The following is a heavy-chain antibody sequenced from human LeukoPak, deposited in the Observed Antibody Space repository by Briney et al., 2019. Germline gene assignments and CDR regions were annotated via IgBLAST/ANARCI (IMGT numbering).Heavy chain of an antibody. CDR2: IKQDGSEK. D-gene: IGHD6-13*01. CDR1: GFTFSSYW. V-gene: IGHV3-7*03. J-gene: IGHJ4*02. Sequence: GGSLRLSCAASGFTFSSYWMSWVRQAPGKGLEWVANIKQDGSEKYYVDSVKGRFTISRDNAKNSLYLQMNSLRAEDTAVYYCASQPIAAAGSRGDYWGQGTLVTASS. CDR3: ASQPIAAAGSRGDY.